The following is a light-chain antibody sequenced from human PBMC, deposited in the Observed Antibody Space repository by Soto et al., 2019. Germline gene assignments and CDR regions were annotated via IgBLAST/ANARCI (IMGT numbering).Light chain of an antibody. CDR2: WAS. J-gene: IGKJ3*01. CDR3: QQYYSTPFT. Sequence: DIVMTQSPDSLAVSLGERARINCRSNQSVFYSPNDKNYLAWYQQKPEQPPKLLIYWASSGESGVPARFSGSGSGTEFTLTINSLQAEDVAVYYCQQYYSTPFTFGPGTIVEIK. V-gene: IGKV4-1*01. CDR1: QSVFYSPNDKNY.